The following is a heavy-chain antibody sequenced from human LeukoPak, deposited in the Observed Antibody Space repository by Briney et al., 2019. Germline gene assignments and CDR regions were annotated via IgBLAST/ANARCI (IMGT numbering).Heavy chain of an antibody. V-gene: IGHV3-11*05. Sequence: PGGSLRLSCAASGFTFSDYYMSWIRQAPWRGLEWVSYISSSSSYTNYADSVKGRFTISRDNAKNSLYLQMNSLRAEDTAVYYCARDQGIAAAGAYGMDVWGQGTTVSVSS. J-gene: IGHJ6*02. CDR1: GFTFSDYY. CDR3: ARDQGIAAAGAYGMDV. D-gene: IGHD6-13*01. CDR2: ISSSSSYT.